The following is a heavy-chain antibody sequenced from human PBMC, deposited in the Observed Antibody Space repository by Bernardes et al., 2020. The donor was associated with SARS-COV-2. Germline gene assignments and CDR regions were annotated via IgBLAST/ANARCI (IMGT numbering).Heavy chain of an antibody. V-gene: IGHV1-46*01. Sequence: ASVKVSCKASGYTFTSYYMHWVRQAPGQGLEWMGIINPSGGSTSYAQKFQGRVTMTRDTSTSTVYMELSSLRSEDTAVYYCAAPGQLGPILGGMDVWGQGTTVTVSS. CDR3: AAPGQLGPILGGMDV. CDR2: INPSGGST. CDR1: GYTFTSYY. J-gene: IGHJ6*02. D-gene: IGHD6-6*01.